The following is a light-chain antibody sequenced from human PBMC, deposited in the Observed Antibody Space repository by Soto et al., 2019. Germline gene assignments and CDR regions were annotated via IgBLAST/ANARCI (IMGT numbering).Light chain of an antibody. CDR1: QDIGNY. CDR2: DAS. J-gene: IGKJ5*01. V-gene: IGKV1-33*01. Sequence: DIQMTQSPSSLSASVGDRVTIACQANQDIGNYLNWYQQKPGKAPRLLIYDASNLEIGVPSRFSGSGSGTDFTFTISNLQPEDIATYYCQQRNSYPITFGQGTRLEIK. CDR3: QQRNSYPIT.